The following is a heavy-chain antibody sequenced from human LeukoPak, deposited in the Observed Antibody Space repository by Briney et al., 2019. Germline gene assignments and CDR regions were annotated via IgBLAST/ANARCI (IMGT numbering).Heavy chain of an antibody. CDR1: GFTFSNYA. CDR2: ITPSSYT. CDR3: AKGHHHMDV. D-gene: IGHD1-14*01. J-gene: IGHJ6*02. Sequence: GGSLRLSCAASGFTFSNYAMHWVRQAPGKGLEWLSYITPSSYTNYADSVKGRFTISRDNAKNSLYLQMNSLRADDTAVYYCAKGHHHMDVGGQGTTVTVSS. V-gene: IGHV3-11*05.